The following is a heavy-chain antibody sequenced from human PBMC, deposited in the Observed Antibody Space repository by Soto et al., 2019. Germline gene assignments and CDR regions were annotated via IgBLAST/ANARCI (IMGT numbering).Heavy chain of an antibody. V-gene: IGHV3-33*01. CDR3: ARDPRGGGSGYYSIYYGMDV. CDR2: IWYDGSNK. Sequence: GGSLRLSCAASGFTFSSYGMHWVRQAPGKGLEWVAVIWYDGSNKYYADSVKGRFTISRDNSKNTLYLQMNSLRAEDTAVYYCARDPRGGGSGYYSIYYGMDVWGQGTTVTVSS. D-gene: IGHD3-22*01. CDR1: GFTFSSYG. J-gene: IGHJ6*02.